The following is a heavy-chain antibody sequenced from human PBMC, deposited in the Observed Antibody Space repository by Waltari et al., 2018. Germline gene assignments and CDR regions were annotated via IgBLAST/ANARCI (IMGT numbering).Heavy chain of an antibody. CDR3: ASLYYDYIWGTNSY. CDR2: IIPIFGTA. CDR1: GVTFGSYA. V-gene: IGHV1-69*05. J-gene: IGHJ4*02. D-gene: IGHD3-16*01. Sequence: QVQLGKSGAEVMKPGSSVKVSCKASGVTFGSYAIICVRQAPGQGLEWMRGIIPIFGTANDAQKFQGRVTITTDESTSTAYMDLSSLRSEDTAVYYCASLYYDYIWGTNSYWGQGTLVTVSS.